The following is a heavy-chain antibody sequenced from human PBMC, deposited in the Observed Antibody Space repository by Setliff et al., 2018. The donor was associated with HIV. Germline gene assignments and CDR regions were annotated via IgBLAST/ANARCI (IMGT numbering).Heavy chain of an antibody. Sequence: SETLSLTCTVSGSSISSTSYYWGWIRQPPGKGLEWIGSVYNSGSTYYNPSLKSRVTIAVGTSKNQFSLKLSSVTAADTALYYCVRSRITMVRGVIIGHNWFDPWGQGILVTSPQ. D-gene: IGHD3-10*01. J-gene: IGHJ5*02. V-gene: IGHV4-39*01. CDR2: VYNSGST. CDR1: GSSISSTSYY. CDR3: VRSRITMVRGVIIGHNWFDP.